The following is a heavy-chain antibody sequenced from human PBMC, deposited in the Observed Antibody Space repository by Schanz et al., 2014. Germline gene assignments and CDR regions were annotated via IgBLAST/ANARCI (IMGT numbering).Heavy chain of an antibody. J-gene: IGHJ4*02. Sequence: EVQLLESGGGLVQPGGSLRLSCAASGFTFSSYAMSWVRQAPGKGLEWVSAISGSGGSTYYADSVKGRFTISRDNAENTLFLQMNSLRAEDTAVYYCARKVVATIGGYYDNWGQGTLVIVYS. CDR1: GFTFSSYA. D-gene: IGHD5-12*01. CDR2: ISGSGGST. CDR3: ARKVVATIGGYYDN. V-gene: IGHV3-23*01.